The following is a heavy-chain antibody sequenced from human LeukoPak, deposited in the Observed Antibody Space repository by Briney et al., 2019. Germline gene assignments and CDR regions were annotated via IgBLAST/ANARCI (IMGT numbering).Heavy chain of an antibody. V-gene: IGHV4-38-2*02. CDR3: ARAYYSTSWFPH. CDR2: IYHSGIT. CDR1: DYSISSGYGYY. Sequence: SETLSLTCTVSDYSISSGYGYYWGWIRQPPGKGLEWIGNIYHSGITYYNHFNSSLKSRVTISIDTSKNQFSLELRSVTAADTAVYYCARAYYSTSWFPHWGQGALVTVSS. J-gene: IGHJ5*02. D-gene: IGHD3-10*01.